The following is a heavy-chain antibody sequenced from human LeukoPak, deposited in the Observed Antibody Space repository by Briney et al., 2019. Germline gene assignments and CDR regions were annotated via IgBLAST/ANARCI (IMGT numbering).Heavy chain of an antibody. D-gene: IGHD6-13*01. V-gene: IGHV4-34*01. J-gene: IGHJ6*02. CDR3: ARDPGSSSWYYYYYGMDV. CDR1: GGSFSAHY. CDR2: INHSGST. Sequence: SETLSLTCAVYGGSFSAHYWNWIRQPPGKGLEWIGEINHSGSTNYNPSLKSRVTISVDTSKNQFSLKLSSVTAADTAVYYCARDPGSSSWYYYYYGMDVWGQGTTVTVSS.